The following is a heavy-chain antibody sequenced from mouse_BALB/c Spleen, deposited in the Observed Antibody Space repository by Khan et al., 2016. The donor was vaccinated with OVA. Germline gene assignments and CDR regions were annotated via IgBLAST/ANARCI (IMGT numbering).Heavy chain of an antibody. D-gene: IGHD2-14*01. CDR3: GRDGAYHRNDGWFAY. Sequence: QMQLEESGAELARPGASVKMSCKASGYTFTSYTINWIKKRPGKGLEWIGYINPSNGYTNYNQKFKDKATLTTDKSSNTAYLQLSRLTSDDSAAYNCGRDGAYHRNDGWFAYWGQGTLVTVSA. CDR2: INPSNGYT. CDR1: GYTFTSYT. V-gene: IGHV1-4*01. J-gene: IGHJ3*01.